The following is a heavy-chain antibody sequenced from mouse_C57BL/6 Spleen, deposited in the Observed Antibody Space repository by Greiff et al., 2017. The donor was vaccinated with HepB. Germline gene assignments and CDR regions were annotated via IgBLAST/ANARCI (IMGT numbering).Heavy chain of an antibody. CDR2: INPGSGGT. Sequence: VQLQQSGAELVRPGTSVKVSCKASGYAFTNYLIEWVKQRPGQGLEWIGVINPGSGGTNYNEKFKGKATLTADKSSSTAYMQLSSLTSEDSAVYFCARRSYSNYGFDYWGQGTTLTVSS. CDR1: GYAFTNYL. J-gene: IGHJ2*01. V-gene: IGHV1-54*01. CDR3: ARRSYSNYGFDY. D-gene: IGHD2-5*01.